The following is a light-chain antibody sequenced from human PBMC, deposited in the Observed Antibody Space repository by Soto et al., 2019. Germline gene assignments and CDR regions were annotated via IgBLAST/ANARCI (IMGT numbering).Light chain of an antibody. J-gene: IGLJ3*02. CDR2: GNS. Sequence: QSVLTQPPSVSGAPGQRGTISCTGSSSNIGAGYDVHWYQQLPGTAPKLLISGNSNRPSGVPDRFSGSKSGTSASLAITGLQAEDEADYYCQSYDSSLSGWVFGGGTKVTV. V-gene: IGLV1-40*01. CDR1: SSNIGAGYD. CDR3: QSYDSSLSGWV.